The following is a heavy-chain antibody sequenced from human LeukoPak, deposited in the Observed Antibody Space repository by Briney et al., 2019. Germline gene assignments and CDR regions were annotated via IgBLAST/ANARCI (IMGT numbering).Heavy chain of an antibody. J-gene: IGHJ3*01. CDR1: GYRFKVYD. CDR3: ARADGTNSGTNGFDV. D-gene: IGHD4-23*01. V-gene: IGHV1-18*01. CDR2: INTYNGRA. Sequence: GASVKVSCKTSGYRFKVYDILWVRQAPGHGLDYVGWINTYNGRANYAQKFEGRVSMITDTSTSTAYVELTNLTSSDTGLYYCARADGTNSGTNGFDVWGLGTMVTVAS.